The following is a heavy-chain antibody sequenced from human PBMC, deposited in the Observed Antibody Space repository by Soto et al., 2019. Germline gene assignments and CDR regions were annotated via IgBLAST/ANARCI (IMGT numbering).Heavy chain of an antibody. CDR3: ARVLYYYDSSGSTYYFDY. D-gene: IGHD3-22*01. J-gene: IGHJ4*02. CDR1: GGSISSSSYY. Sequence: SETLSLTCTVSGGSISSSSYYWGWIRQPPGKGLEWIGSIYYSGSTYYNPSLKSRVTISVDTSKNQFSLKLSSVTAADTAVYYCARVLYYYDSSGSTYYFDYWGQGTLVTVSS. CDR2: IYYSGST. V-gene: IGHV4-39*07.